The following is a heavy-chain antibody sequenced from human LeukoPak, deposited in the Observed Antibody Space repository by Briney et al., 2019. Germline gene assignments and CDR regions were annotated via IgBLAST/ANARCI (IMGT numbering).Heavy chain of an antibody. CDR1: GGSIGSYY. V-gene: IGHV4-59*01. D-gene: IGHD3-10*01. J-gene: IGHJ5*02. CDR3: AREEGDYYGSGSCYRGNWFDP. CDR2: IYYSGST. Sequence: SETLSLTCTVSGGSIGSYYWSWIRQPPGKGLEWIGYIYYSGSTNYNPSLKSRVTISVDTSKNQFSLKLSSVTAADTAVYYCAREEGDYYGSGSCYRGNWFDPWGQGTLVTVSS.